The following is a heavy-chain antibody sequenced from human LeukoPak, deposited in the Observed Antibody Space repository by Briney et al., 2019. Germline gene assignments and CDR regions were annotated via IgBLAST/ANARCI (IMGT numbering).Heavy chain of an antibody. CDR1: GYTFTDYY. CDR3: ARVFPLKVAGFDY. Sequence: ASVKVSCKASGYTFTDYYMHWVRQAPGQGLEWMGWISTYNGNTNYAQKLQGRVTMTTDTSTSTAYMELRSLRSDDTAVYYCARVFPLKVAGFDYWGRGTLVTVSS. V-gene: IGHV1-18*04. D-gene: IGHD6-19*01. CDR2: ISTYNGNT. J-gene: IGHJ4*02.